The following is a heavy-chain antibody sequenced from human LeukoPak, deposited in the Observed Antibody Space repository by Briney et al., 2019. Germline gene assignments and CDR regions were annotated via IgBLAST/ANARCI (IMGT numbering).Heavy chain of an antibody. V-gene: IGHV3-66*01. CDR2: LYSNGNT. CDR3: ARSDITMTVAYDY. D-gene: IGHD3-22*01. J-gene: IGHJ4*02. CDR1: GFTVSSNY. Sequence: GESLRLSCAASGFTVSSNYMSWVRQAPGKGLEWVSVLYSNGNTYYADSVKGRFTISRDNSKNTLYLQMNSLGAEDTAVYYCARSDITMTVAYDYWGQGTLVTVSS.